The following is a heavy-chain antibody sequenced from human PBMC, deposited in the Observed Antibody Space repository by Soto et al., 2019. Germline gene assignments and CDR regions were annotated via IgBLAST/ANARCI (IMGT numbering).Heavy chain of an antibody. Sequence: ASVKVSCKASGYTFTNYAMHWVRQAPGQRLEWMGWINAGNGNTKYSQKLQGRVTLTTDTSTSTAYMELRSLRSDDTAVYYCARVGQDYYYYGMDVWGQGTTVTVSS. V-gene: IGHV1-3*01. CDR2: INAGNGNT. CDR1: GYTFTNYA. CDR3: ARVGQDYYYYGMDV. J-gene: IGHJ6*02.